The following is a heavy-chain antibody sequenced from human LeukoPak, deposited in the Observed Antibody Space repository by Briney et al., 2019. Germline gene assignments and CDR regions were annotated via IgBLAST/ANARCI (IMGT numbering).Heavy chain of an antibody. V-gene: IGHV4-39*01. CDR1: GGSISSYY. Sequence: PSETLSLTCTVSGGSISSYYWGWIRQPPGKGLEWIGSIYYSGSTYYNPSLKSRVTISVDTSKNQFSLKLSSVTAADTAVYYCARTNWGGLDYFDYWGQGTLVTVSS. CDR2: IYYSGST. CDR3: ARTNWGGLDYFDY. J-gene: IGHJ4*02. D-gene: IGHD7-27*01.